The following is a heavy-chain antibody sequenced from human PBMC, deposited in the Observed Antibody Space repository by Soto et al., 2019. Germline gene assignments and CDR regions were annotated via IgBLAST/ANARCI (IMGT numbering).Heavy chain of an antibody. J-gene: IGHJ5*02. CDR3: ARDKGDILTGYYRYNWFDP. D-gene: IGHD3-9*01. CDR1: GGSISSGGYY. V-gene: IGHV4-31*03. CDR2: IYYSGST. Sequence: SETLSLTCTVSGGSISSGGYYWSWIRQHPGKGLEWIGYIYYSGSTYYNPSLKSRVTISVDTSKNQFSLKLSSVTAADTAVYYCARDKGDILTGYYRYNWFDPWGQGTLVTVSS.